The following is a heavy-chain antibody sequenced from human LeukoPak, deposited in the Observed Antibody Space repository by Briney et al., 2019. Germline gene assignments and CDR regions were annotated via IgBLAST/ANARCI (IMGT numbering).Heavy chain of an antibody. CDR1: GFTFSTYS. CDR2: IGPDTYTI. J-gene: IGHJ6*02. CDR3: ARGYFPPSNGMDV. D-gene: IGHD2-15*01. Sequence: GGSLRLSCAASGFTFSTYSMNWVRQAPGKGLEWVSYIGPDTYTIYYADSVKGRFTISRDNAKNSLYLQMNSLRDEDTAVYYCARGYFPPSNGMDVWGQGTTVTVSS. V-gene: IGHV3-48*02.